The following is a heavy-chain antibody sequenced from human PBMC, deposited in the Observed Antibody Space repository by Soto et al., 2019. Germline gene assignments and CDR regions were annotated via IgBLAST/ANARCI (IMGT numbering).Heavy chain of an antibody. D-gene: IGHD5-18*01. CDR3: ATQASGYSYGSFWFDP. J-gene: IGHJ5*02. Sequence: QVQLVQSGAAVKKPGSSVKVSCKASGGTFSSYAISWVRQAPGQGLEWMGGIIPIFGTANYAQKFQGRVTITADESTSTAYMELSSLRSEATAVYYCATQASGYSYGSFWFDPWGHGTLVPVSS. CDR1: GGTFSSYA. V-gene: IGHV1-69*01. CDR2: IIPIFGTA.